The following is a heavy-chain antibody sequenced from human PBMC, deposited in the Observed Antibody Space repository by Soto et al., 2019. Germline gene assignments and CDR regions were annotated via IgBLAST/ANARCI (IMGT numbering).Heavy chain of an antibody. CDR1: GYTFTGYY. CDR2: INPNSGGT. Sequence: GASVKVSCKASGYTFTGYYMHWVRQAPGQGLEWMGWINPNSGGTNYAQKFQGRVTMTRDTSISTAYMELSRLRSDDTAVYYCARTYDFWSGYYTHYYYYYGMDVWGQGTTVTV. J-gene: IGHJ6*02. V-gene: IGHV1-2*02. D-gene: IGHD3-3*01. CDR3: ARTYDFWSGYYTHYYYYYGMDV.